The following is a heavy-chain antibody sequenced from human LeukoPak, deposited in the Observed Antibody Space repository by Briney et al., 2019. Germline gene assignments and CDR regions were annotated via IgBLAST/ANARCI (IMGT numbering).Heavy chain of an antibody. J-gene: IGHJ1*01. CDR3: TALGSAQEY. CDR2: IKSKTDGGTT. Sequence: PGGSLSLSSVGSGVTFSNAWRGRIRQAPGKGLQWVGHIKSKTDGGTTAYAATVKGRFTISRDNSKNMLYLQMNSLKSEDSALYYCTALGSAQEYSGRGAVVTVSS. CDR1: GVTFSNAW. V-gene: IGHV3-15*01. D-gene: IGHD2-15*01.